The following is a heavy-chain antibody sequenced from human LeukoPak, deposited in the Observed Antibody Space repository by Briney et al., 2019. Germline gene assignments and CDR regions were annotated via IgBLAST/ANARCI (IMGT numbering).Heavy chain of an antibody. CDR3: ARDVGYFDSLYDVSDY. D-gene: IGHD3-9*01. CDR1: GFTFSSYA. V-gene: IGHV3-30*04. CDR2: ISYDGSNK. Sequence: GGSLRLSCAASGFTFSSYAMHWVRQAPGKGLEWVAVISYDGSNKYYADSVKGQFTISRDNSKNTLYLQMNSLRAEDTAVYYCARDVGYFDSLYDVSDYWGQGTLVTVSS. J-gene: IGHJ4*02.